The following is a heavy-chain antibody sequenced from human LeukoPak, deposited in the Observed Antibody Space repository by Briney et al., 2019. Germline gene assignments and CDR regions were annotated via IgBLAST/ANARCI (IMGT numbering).Heavy chain of an antibody. CDR2: ISGSGGST. D-gene: IGHD3-22*01. J-gene: IGHJ4*02. Sequence: PGGSLRLSCAASGFTFSSYAMSWVRQAPGKGLEWVSAISGSGGSTYYADCVKGRFTISRDNSKNTLYLQMNCLRAEDTAVYYCAKAGYMIVVVVFDYWGQGTLVTVSS. V-gene: IGHV3-23*01. CDR1: GFTFSSYA. CDR3: AKAGYMIVVVVFDY.